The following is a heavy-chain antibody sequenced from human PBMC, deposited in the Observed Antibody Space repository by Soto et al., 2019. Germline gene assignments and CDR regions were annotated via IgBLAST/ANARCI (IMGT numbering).Heavy chain of an antibody. J-gene: IGHJ6*02. D-gene: IGHD6-19*01. CDR1: GFTVSRYH. Sequence: PGGSLRLSCAASGFTVSRYHMSWVRQAPGKGLEWVSIIYTAGSADFADSVKGRFTISRDNSKNTLYLQMSSLRAEDTAVYYCARAGYSSGWFNYYYGMDVWGQGTTVTVSS. V-gene: IGHV3-66*01. CDR2: IYTAGSA. CDR3: ARAGYSSGWFNYYYGMDV.